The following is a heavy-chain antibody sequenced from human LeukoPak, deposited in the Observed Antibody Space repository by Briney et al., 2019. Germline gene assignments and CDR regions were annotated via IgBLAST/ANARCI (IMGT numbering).Heavy chain of an antibody. V-gene: IGHV4-61*05. CDR1: GGSISSSSYY. Sequence: SETLSLTCTVSGGSISSSSYYWDWIRQPPGKGLEWIGYIYYSGSTNYNPSLKSRVTVSVDTSKNQFSLKLSSVTAADTAVYYCARTYSSSWYYFDYWGQGTLVTVSS. J-gene: IGHJ4*02. D-gene: IGHD6-13*01. CDR2: IYYSGST. CDR3: ARTYSSSWYYFDY.